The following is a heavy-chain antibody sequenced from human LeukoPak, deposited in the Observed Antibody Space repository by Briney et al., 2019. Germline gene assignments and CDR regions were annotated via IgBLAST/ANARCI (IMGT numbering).Heavy chain of an antibody. V-gene: IGHV4-34*01. J-gene: IGHJ4*02. CDR2: INHSGST. Sequence: PSGTPAPTRAVYGGAFSGYYWSWIRPPPGEGRGWIGEINHSGSTNYNPSLKSRVTISVDTSKNQFSLKLTSVTAADTAVYYCARADVDAAFLDYWGQGTLVTVSS. D-gene: IGHD5-18*01. CDR1: GGAFSGYY. CDR3: ARADVDAAFLDY.